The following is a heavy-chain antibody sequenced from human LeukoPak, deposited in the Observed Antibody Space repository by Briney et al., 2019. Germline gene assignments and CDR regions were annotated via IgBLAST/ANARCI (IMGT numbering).Heavy chain of an antibody. Sequence: PSETLSLTCTVSGGSISSGGYYWSWIRQPPGKGLEWIGYIYYSGSTNYNPSLKSRVTISVDTSKNQFSLKLSSVTAADTAVYYCARGTVTTEFDYWGQGTLVTVSS. CDR3: ARGTVTTEFDY. J-gene: IGHJ4*02. CDR1: GGSISSGGYY. V-gene: IGHV4-61*08. CDR2: IYYSGST. D-gene: IGHD4-17*01.